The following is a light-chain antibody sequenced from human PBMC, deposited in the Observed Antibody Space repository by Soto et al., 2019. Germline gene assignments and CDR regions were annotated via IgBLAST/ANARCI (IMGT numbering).Light chain of an antibody. CDR1: SSDVGGYNY. J-gene: IGLJ3*02. Sequence: QSALTQPASVSGSPGQSITISCTGTSSDVGGYNYVSWYKQHPGKAPKLMIYDVSNRPSGVSNRFSGSKAGNTASLTISGLQAEGEADYYISSYTSSSTWVFGGGTKLTVL. V-gene: IGLV2-14*01. CDR2: DVS. CDR3: SSYTSSSTWV.